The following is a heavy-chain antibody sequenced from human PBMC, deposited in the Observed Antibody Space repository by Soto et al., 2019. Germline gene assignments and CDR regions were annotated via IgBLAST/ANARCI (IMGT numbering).Heavy chain of an antibody. CDR2: INHSGST. Sequence: SETLSLTCAVYGRSFSGYYWSWIRQPPGKGLEWIGEINHSGSTNYNPSLKSRVTISVDTSKNQFSLKLSSVTAADTAVYYCARRKIVATILSPLGYWGQGTLVTVSS. CDR3: ARRKIVATILSPLGY. V-gene: IGHV4-34*01. CDR1: GRSFSGYY. J-gene: IGHJ4*02. D-gene: IGHD5-12*01.